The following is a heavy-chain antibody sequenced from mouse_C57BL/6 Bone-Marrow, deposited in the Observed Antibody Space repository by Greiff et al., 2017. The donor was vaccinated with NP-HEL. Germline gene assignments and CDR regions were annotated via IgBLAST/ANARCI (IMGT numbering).Heavy chain of an antibody. CDR3: TVGTTVVSRNYFDY. V-gene: IGHV6-3*01. D-gene: IGHD1-1*01. CDR1: GFTFSNYW. CDR2: IRLKSDNYAT. J-gene: IGHJ2*01. Sequence: EVHLVESGGGLVQPGGSMKLSCVASGFTFSNYWMNWVRQSPEKGLEWVAQIRLKSDNYATHYAESVKGRFTISRDDSKSSVYLQMNNLRAEDTGIYYCTVGTTVVSRNYFDYWGQGTTLTVSS.